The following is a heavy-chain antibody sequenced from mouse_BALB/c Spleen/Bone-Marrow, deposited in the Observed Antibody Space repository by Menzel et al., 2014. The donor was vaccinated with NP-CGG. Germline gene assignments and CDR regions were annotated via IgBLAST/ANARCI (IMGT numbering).Heavy chain of an antibody. Sequence: DVKLVESGGGLVQPGGSLNLSCAASGFDFSRYWMSWARQAPGKGQEWIGEINPGSSTINYTPSLKDKFIISRDNAKNTLYLQMSKVRSEDTALYYCARQTGTGAMDYRGQGTSVTVSS. J-gene: IGHJ4*01. CDR2: INPGSSTI. D-gene: IGHD4-1*01. CDR3: ARQTGTGAMDY. V-gene: IGHV4-2*02. CDR1: GFDFSRYW.